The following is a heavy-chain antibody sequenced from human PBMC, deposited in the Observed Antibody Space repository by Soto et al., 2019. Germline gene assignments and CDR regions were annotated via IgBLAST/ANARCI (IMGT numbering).Heavy chain of an antibody. J-gene: IGHJ3*02. Sequence: GASVKVSCKASGGTFSSYAISWVRQAPGQGLEWMGGIIPIFGTANYAQKFQGRVTITADESTSTAYMELSSLRSEDTAVYYCARDLGTTLGHDAFDIWGQGTMVTVSS. CDR2: IIPIFGTA. CDR3: ARDLGTTLGHDAFDI. CDR1: GGTFSSYA. V-gene: IGHV1-69*13. D-gene: IGHD1-7*01.